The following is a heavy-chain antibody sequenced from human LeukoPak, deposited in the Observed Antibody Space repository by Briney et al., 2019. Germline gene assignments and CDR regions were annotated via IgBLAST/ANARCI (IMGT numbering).Heavy chain of an antibody. CDR2: INHSVRT. J-gene: IGHJ4*02. CDR3: ARGPPPRLSSYYFDY. V-gene: IGHV4-34*01. D-gene: IGHD6-6*01. CDR1: GGSFSGYY. Sequence: SETLSLTCSVYGGSFSGYYWSWIRQPPGKGLEWIGEINHSVRTNYNPSVKSRVTISVDTAKNQFSLKQSSVTAADTAVYYCARGPPPRLSSYYFDYWGQRTLVTVSS.